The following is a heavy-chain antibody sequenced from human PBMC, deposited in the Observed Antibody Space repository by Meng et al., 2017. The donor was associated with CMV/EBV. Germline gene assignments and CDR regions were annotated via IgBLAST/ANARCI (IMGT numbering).Heavy chain of an antibody. J-gene: IGHJ4*02. CDR1: GGSISSYY. CDR2: IYYSGST. CDR3: ASSVYYDFWSGSQTFDY. V-gene: IGHV4-59*01. Sequence: QLPLQEAGPGLVKPSETLSLTCTVSGGSISSYYWSWIRQPPGKGLEWIGYIYYSGSTNYNPSLKSRVTISVDTSKNQFSLKLSSVTAADTAVYYCASSVYYDFWSGSQTFDYWGQGTLVTVSS. D-gene: IGHD3-3*01.